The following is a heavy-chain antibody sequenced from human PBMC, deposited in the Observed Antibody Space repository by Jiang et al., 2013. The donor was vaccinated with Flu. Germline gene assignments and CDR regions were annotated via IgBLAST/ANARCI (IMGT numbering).Heavy chain of an antibody. V-gene: IGHV2-5*01. J-gene: IGHJ5*02. CDR1: GFSLSTSGMG. Sequence: PTQTLTLTCTFSGFSLSTSGMGVAWLRQPPGKALEWLALIYWSDDKRYNSYLKNRLTITKDTAKNQVVLKMTNMDPVDTATYYCALRRQANLLWFGELLTRGKWFDPWGQGTLVTVSS. CDR2: IYWSDDK. CDR3: ALRRQANLLWFGELLTRGKWFDP. D-gene: IGHD3-10*01.